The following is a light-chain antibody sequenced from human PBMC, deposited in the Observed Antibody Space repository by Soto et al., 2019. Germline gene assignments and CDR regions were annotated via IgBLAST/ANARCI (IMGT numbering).Light chain of an antibody. CDR1: QSINAH. Sequence: EVVMTQSPATLSVSPGERVTLSCRASQSINAHLAWYQQKPGQAPRLLIHGASTRATGIPARFSGSGFGTDFILTVSILQCEDFAVYYCQQYNTWLWTFGHGTKVEIQ. CDR2: GAS. J-gene: IGKJ1*01. CDR3: QQYNTWLWT. V-gene: IGKV3-15*01.